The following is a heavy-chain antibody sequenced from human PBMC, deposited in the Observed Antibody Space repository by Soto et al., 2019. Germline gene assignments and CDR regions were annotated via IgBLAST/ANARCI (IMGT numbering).Heavy chain of an antibody. Sequence: GASVKVSCKASGYTFTSYYMHWVRLAPGQGLEWMGIINPSGGSTSYAQKFQGRVTMTRDTSTSTVYMELSSLRSEDTAVYYCARDYAPVAGTHYYGMDVWGQGTTVTVSS. CDR2: INPSGGST. CDR1: GYTFTSYY. V-gene: IGHV1-46*01. D-gene: IGHD6-19*01. J-gene: IGHJ6*02. CDR3: ARDYAPVAGTHYYGMDV.